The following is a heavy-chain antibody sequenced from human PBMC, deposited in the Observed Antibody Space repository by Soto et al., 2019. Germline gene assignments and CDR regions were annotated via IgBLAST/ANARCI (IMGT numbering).Heavy chain of an antibody. D-gene: IGHD3-3*01. CDR2: IYYSGST. CDR3: ARQAWSGYFYWFDP. J-gene: IGHJ5*02. CDR1: GGSIRSSSYY. Sequence: ASETLSLTCTVSGGSIRSSSYYWVWIRHPPGKGLEWIGSIYYSGSTYYNPSLKSRVTISVDTSKNQFSLKLSFVTAADTAVYYCARQAWSGYFYWFDPWGQGTLVTVSS. V-gene: IGHV4-39*01.